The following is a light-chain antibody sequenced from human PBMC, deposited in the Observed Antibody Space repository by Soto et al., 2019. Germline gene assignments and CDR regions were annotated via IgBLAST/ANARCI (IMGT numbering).Light chain of an antibody. J-gene: IGLJ1*01. CDR2: DAT. CDR1: KIGSKI. V-gene: IGLV3-21*02. CDR3: QVWASTAEFFV. Sequence: SYYLAHPPSVSVAPGQTSKITCGGDKIGSKIVHWYKQRPGQAPVAVVFDATDRPSGIPDRISASRSGDTATLTISRVDAGDEADYYCQVWASTAEFFVFGSGTKVTVL.